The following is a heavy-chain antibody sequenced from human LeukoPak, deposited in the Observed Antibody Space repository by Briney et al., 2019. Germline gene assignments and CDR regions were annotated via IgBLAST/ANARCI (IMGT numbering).Heavy chain of an antibody. D-gene: IGHD6-19*01. Sequence: SETLSHTCTVSGVSISSYYWSWIRQPPGKGLEWIGYIYYSGSTNYNPSLKSRVTISVDTSKNLFSLKLSSVTAADTAVYYCASGVIEQCVPLDWGQGTLVTVSS. CDR1: GVSISSYY. CDR3: ASGVIEQCVPLD. J-gene: IGHJ4*02. V-gene: IGHV4-59*01. CDR2: IYYSGST.